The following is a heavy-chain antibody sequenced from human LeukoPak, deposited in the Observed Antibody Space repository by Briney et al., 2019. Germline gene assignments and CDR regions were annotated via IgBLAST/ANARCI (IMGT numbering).Heavy chain of an antibody. V-gene: IGHV1-18*01. D-gene: IGHD3-3*02. Sequence: ASVKVSCKASGYTFTSYGISWVRQAPGQGLEWMGWISAYNGDTNYAQKLQGRVTTTTDTSTSTAYMELRSLRSDDTAVYYCARHFWSGYSWFDPWGQGTLVTVSS. CDR1: GYTFTSYG. J-gene: IGHJ5*02. CDR2: ISAYNGDT. CDR3: ARHFWSGYSWFDP.